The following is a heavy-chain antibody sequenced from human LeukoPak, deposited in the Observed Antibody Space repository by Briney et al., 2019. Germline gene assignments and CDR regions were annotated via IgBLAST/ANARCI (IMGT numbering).Heavy chain of an antibody. CDR1: GFTFSSYW. V-gene: IGHV3-74*01. CDR2: IASDGSST. J-gene: IGHJ4*02. D-gene: IGHD4-23*01. Sequence: GGSLRLSCAASGFTFSSYWMNWVRQAPGKGLVWASRIASDGSSTTYADSVKGRFSISRDNAKNTLYLQMNSLRVENTAVYYCARGRPHGNDYWGQGTLVTVSS. CDR3: ARGRPHGNDY.